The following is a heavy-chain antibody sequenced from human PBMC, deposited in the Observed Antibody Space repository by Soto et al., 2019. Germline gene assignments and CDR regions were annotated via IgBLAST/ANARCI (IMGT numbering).Heavy chain of an antibody. CDR1: GFSFNNYD. CDR3: ARGGPNWDYYFYGMDV. V-gene: IGHV3-13*04. J-gene: IGHJ6*02. CDR2: IGTAGDT. D-gene: IGHD3-16*01. Sequence: EVQLVESGGGLVQPGGSLRLSCAASGFSFNNYDMHWVRQARGKGLEWGSGIGTAGDTHYPDSVKGRFTISRENGKNSLYLQMNSLRAGDTAVYYCARGGPNWDYYFYGMDVWGQGTTVTVSS.